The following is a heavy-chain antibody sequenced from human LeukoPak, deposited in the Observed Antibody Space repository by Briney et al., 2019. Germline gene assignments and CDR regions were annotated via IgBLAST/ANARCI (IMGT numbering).Heavy chain of an antibody. D-gene: IGHD3-22*01. CDR1: GGSISSYY. CDR2: IYYSGST. Sequence: SETLSLTCTVSGGSISSYYWSWIRQPPGKGLEWIGYIYYSGSTNYNPSLKSRVTISVDTSKNQFSLKLSSVTAADTAVYYCARHFGYYDSSFDYWDQGTLVTVSS. V-gene: IGHV4-59*08. J-gene: IGHJ4*02. CDR3: ARHFGYYDSSFDY.